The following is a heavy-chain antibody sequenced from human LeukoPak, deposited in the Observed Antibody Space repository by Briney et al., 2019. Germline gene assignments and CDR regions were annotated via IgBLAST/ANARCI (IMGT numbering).Heavy chain of an antibody. Sequence: KPSENLSLTCTLSGGSISTYYWSWIRQTPGKGLEWIGYIYFSGSTNYNPSLKSRVTISVDTSKNQFSLNLRSVTTADTAVYYCARGRLPAAGHFDYWGQGALVTVSS. CDR1: GGSISTYY. D-gene: IGHD6-13*01. CDR3: ARGRLPAAGHFDY. V-gene: IGHV4-59*01. J-gene: IGHJ4*02. CDR2: IYFSGST.